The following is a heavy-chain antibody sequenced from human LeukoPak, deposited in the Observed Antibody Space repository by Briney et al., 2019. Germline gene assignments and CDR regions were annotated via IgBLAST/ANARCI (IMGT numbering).Heavy chain of an antibody. CDR3: PRERQLESVAATAFDY. V-gene: IGHV4-30-4*01. Sequence: PSQTLSLTCTVSGGSISSGDYYWSWIRQPPGKGLEWSGYIYYSGSTYYNPSLKSRVTISVDTSKNQFSLKLSSVTAADTDVYYCPRERQLESVAATAFDYWGQGTLVTVSS. D-gene: IGHD2-15*01. CDR1: GGSISSGDYY. CDR2: IYYSGST. J-gene: IGHJ4*02.